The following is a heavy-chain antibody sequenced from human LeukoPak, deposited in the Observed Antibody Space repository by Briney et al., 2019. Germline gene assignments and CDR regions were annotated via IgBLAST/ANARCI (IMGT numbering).Heavy chain of an antibody. CDR2: MYTTGST. D-gene: IGHD6-13*01. V-gene: IGHV4-4*07. CDR3: ARDSIGISAVGTN. J-gene: IGHJ4*02. Sequence: PSETLSLTCTVSGSSITNYYWNWIRQPAGEGLEWIGRMYTTGSTNHNDYNPSLKSRATVSVDTSKNQVSLKLTSVTAADTAVYYCARDSIGISAVGTNWGQGTLVTVSS. CDR1: GSSITNYY.